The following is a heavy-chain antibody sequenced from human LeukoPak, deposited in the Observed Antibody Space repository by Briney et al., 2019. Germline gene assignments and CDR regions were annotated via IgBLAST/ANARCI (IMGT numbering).Heavy chain of an antibody. CDR1: GYTFTGYY. Sequence: ASVKVSCKASGYTFTGYYMHWVRQAPGQGLEWMGRINPNSGDTNYAQKFQGRVTMTTDTSISTAYMDLSELRSDDTAMYYCAREIRRGAGDWFDPWGQGTLVTVSS. J-gene: IGHJ5*02. D-gene: IGHD1-26*01. CDR3: AREIRRGAGDWFDP. V-gene: IGHV1-2*06. CDR2: INPNSGDT.